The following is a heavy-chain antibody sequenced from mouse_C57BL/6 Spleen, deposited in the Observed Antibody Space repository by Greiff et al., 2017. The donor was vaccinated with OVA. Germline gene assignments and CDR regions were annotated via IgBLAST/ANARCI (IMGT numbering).Heavy chain of an antibody. V-gene: IGHV1-52*01. D-gene: IGHD4-1*01. Sequence: QVQLQQPGAELVRPGSSVKLSCKASGYTFTSYWMHWVKQRPIQGLEWIGNIDPSDSETHYNQKFKDKATLTVDKSSSTAYMQLSSLTSEDSAVYYCARFGTRAPFDYWGQGTTLTVSS. J-gene: IGHJ2*01. CDR2: IDPSDSET. CDR3: ARFGTRAPFDY. CDR1: GYTFTSYW.